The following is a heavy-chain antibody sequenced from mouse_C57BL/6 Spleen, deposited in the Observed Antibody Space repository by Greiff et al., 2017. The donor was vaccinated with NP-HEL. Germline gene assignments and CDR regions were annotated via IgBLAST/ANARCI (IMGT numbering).Heavy chain of an antibody. CDR1: GFTFSSYA. Sequence: EVQLVESGGGLVKPGGSLKLSCAASGFTFSSYAMSWVRQTPEKRLEWVATISDGGSYTYYPDNVKGRFTISRDNAKNNLYLQMSHLKSEDTAMYYCARVDGKLFDYWGQGTTLTVSS. D-gene: IGHD1-1*01. J-gene: IGHJ2*01. V-gene: IGHV5-4*01. CDR3: ARVDGKLFDY. CDR2: ISDGGSYT.